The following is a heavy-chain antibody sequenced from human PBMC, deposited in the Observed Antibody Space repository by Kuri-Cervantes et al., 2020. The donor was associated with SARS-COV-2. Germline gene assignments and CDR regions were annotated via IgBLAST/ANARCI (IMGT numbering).Heavy chain of an antibody. D-gene: IGHD5-12*01. Sequence: SETLSLTCTVSGGSISSSSYYWGWIRQPPGKGLEWIGSIYYSGSTYYNPSLKGRVTISVDTSKNQFSLKLSSVTAADTAVYYCARGGYSGYEGWFDPWGQGTLVTVSS. CDR2: IYYSGST. V-gene: IGHV4-39*01. J-gene: IGHJ5*02. CDR3: ARGGYSGYEGWFDP. CDR1: GGSISSSSYY.